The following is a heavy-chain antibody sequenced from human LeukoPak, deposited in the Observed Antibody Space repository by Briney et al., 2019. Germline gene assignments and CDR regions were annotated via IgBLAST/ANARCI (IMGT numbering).Heavy chain of an antibody. Sequence: SETLSLTCTVSGGSISNKYWSWIRQPPGKGLEWIGYIYYSGSTNYNPSLKSRVTILVDTSKNQFSLKLSSVTAADTAVYYCVRSLSRLVLAPPGYWGRGTRVTVSS. J-gene: IGHJ4*02. V-gene: IGHV4-59*01. D-gene: IGHD6-6*01. CDR3: VRSLSRLVLAPPGY. CDR2: IYYSGST. CDR1: GGSISNKY.